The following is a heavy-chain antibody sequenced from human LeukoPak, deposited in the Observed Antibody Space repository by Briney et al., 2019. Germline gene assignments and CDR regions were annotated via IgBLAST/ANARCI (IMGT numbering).Heavy chain of an antibody. Sequence: GGSLRLSCAASGFTFSSYWTSWVRQAPGKGLEWVANIKQDGSEKYYVDSVKGRFTISRDNAKNSLYLQMNSLRAEDTAVYYCARGLIDPGYWGQGTLVTVSS. J-gene: IGHJ4*02. CDR1: GFTFSSYW. CDR2: IKQDGSEK. V-gene: IGHV3-7*01. D-gene: IGHD3-10*01. CDR3: ARGLIDPGY.